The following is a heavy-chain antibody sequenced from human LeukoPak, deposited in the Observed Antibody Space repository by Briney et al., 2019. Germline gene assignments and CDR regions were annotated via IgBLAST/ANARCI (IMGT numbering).Heavy chain of an antibody. Sequence: SETLSLTCTVSGGSISSYYWSWIRQPPGKGLEWIGYIYYGGSTNYNPSLKSRVTISVDTSKNQFSLKLSSVTAADTALYYCAREYLGNTYGDTGGYFDNWGQGTLVTVSS. CDR1: GGSISSYY. CDR3: AREYLGNTYGDTGGYFDN. D-gene: IGHD4-17*01. J-gene: IGHJ4*02. V-gene: IGHV4-59*12. CDR2: IYYGGST.